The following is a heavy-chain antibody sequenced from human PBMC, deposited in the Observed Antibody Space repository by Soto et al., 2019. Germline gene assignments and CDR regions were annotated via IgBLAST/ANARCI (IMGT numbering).Heavy chain of an antibody. J-gene: IGHJ4*02. CDR2: ISAYNGNT. D-gene: IGHD3-22*01. Sequence: ASVKVSCKASGYTFTSYGISWVRQAPGQGLEWMGWISAYNGNTNYAQKLQGRVTMTTDTSTSTAYMELRSLRSDDTAVYYCARDSYYDSSGYSGYWGQGTLVTAPQ. V-gene: IGHV1-18*01. CDR1: GYTFTSYG. CDR3: ARDSYYDSSGYSGY.